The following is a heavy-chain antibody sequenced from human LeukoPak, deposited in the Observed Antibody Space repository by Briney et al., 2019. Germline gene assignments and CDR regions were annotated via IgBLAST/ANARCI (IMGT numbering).Heavy chain of an antibody. CDR1: GGSISSSNYY. V-gene: IGHV4-39*01. D-gene: IGHD3-10*01. CDR3: ARSRITMVRGVIITGAPHAFDI. Sequence: PSETLSLTCTVSGGSISSSNYYWGWIRQPPGKGLECIGSIYYSGSTYYNPSLKSRVTISVDTSKNQFSLKLSSVTAADTAVYYCARSRITMVRGVIITGAPHAFDIWGQGTMVTVSS. CDR2: IYYSGST. J-gene: IGHJ3*02.